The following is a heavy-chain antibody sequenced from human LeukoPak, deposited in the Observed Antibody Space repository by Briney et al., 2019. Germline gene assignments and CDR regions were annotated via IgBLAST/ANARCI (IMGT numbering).Heavy chain of an antibody. J-gene: IGHJ6*02. CDR3: ARRGQNYYYYGMDV. V-gene: IGHV1-8*01. Sequence: GASVKVSCKASGYTFTSYDIKWVRQATGQGLEWMGWMNPNSGNTGYARKFQGRVTMTRNTSISTAYMELSSLRSEDTAVYYCARRGQNYYYYGMDVWGQGTTVTVSS. CDR2: MNPNSGNT. CDR1: GYTFTSYD.